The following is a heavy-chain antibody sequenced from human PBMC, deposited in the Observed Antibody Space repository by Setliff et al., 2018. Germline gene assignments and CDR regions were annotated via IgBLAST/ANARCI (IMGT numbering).Heavy chain of an antibody. D-gene: IGHD3-3*01. J-gene: IGHJ6*03. CDR1: GGSISSHY. Sequence: PSETLSLTCTVSGGSISSHYWSWIRQPAGKGLEWLGQIYTSWSTNYNPSLKGRATLSIDKSKNQFSLSLTSVTAADTAVYYCARMSGFQYMDVWGKGTTVTVSS. CDR3: ARMSGFQYMDV. CDR2: IYTSWST. V-gene: IGHV4-4*07.